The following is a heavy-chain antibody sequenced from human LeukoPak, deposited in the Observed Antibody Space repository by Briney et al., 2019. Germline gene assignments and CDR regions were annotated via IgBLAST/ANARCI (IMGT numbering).Heavy chain of an antibody. D-gene: IGHD3-10*01. V-gene: IGHV4-59*01. Sequence: PSETLSVNCTVSGGSISTYYWGWIRQPPGKGLEWIGYVSSNEGTNYNPSLKRRVTILVDTSKNQFSLKLSSVTAADTAVYYCARVRSYYGSVTGTSYYFDYWGQGTLVTVSS. CDR3: ARVRSYYGSVTGTSYYFDY. CDR2: VSSNEGT. J-gene: IGHJ4*02. CDR1: GGSISTYY.